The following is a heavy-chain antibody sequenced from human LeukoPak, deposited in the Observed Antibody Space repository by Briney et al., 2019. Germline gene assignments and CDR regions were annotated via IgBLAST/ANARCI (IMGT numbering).Heavy chain of an antibody. D-gene: IGHD1-26*01. V-gene: IGHV3-21*04. CDR3: ARYSGSYYYPPAWDL. CDR2: ISSSSSYI. CDR1: GFTFSSYS. J-gene: IGHJ4*02. Sequence: GGSLRLSCAASGFTFSSYSMNWVRQAPGKGLEWVSSISSSSSYIYYADSVKGRFTISRDNAKNSLYLQMNSLRADDTAVYYCARYSGSYYYPPAWDLWGQGTLVTVSS.